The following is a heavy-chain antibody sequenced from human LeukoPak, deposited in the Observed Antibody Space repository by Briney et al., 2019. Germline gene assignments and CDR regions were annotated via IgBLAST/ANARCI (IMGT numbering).Heavy chain of an antibody. CDR3: AKGSWLDD. CDR1: GFTFSTYD. Sequence: PGGSLRLSCAASGFTFSTYDMTWVRQAPGKGLEWVSTITYSDGKMQYTDPVKGRFTIARDNSKNTLYLQMNSLRPEDTAVYYCAKGSWLDDWGQGTLVTVSS. CDR2: ITYSDGKM. V-gene: IGHV3-23*01. J-gene: IGHJ5*02.